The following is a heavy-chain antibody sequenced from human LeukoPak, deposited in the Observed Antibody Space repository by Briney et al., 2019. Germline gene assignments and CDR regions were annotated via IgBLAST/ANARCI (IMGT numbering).Heavy chain of an antibody. CDR3: ARGAYDFWSGYYFDY. Sequence: GRSLRLSCAASGFTFSSYAMHWVRQAPGKGLEWVAVISYDGSNKYYADSVKGRFTISRDNSKNTLYLQMNSLRAEDTAVYYCARGAYDFWSGYYFDYWGQGTLVTVSS. D-gene: IGHD3-3*01. CDR1: GFTFSSYA. J-gene: IGHJ4*02. V-gene: IGHV3-30-3*01. CDR2: ISYDGSNK.